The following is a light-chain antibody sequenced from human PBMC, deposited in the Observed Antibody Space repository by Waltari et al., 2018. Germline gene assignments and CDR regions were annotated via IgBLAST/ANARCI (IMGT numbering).Light chain of an antibody. J-gene: IGKJ2*01. Sequence: DIQMTQSPSTLSASVGDSVTITCRASQRFSSWLAWYQQKPGKAPKLLIYEASTLESGLPARFSGSGSGTEFTLTISSLQPDDSATYFCQQYNRYPYTFGQGTKLEIK. CDR2: EAS. CDR3: QQYNRYPYT. CDR1: QRFSSW. V-gene: IGKV1-5*03.